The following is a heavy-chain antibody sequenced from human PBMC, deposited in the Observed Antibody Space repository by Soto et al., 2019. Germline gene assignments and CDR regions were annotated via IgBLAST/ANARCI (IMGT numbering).Heavy chain of an antibody. Sequence: SETLSLTCTVSGGSISSGGYYWSWIRQHPGKGLEWIGYIYYSGSTYYNPSLKSRVTISVDTSKNQFSLKLSSVTAADMAVYYCAQGGVNYGDMSYFDYWGQGTLVTVSS. J-gene: IGHJ4*02. CDR3: AQGGVNYGDMSYFDY. V-gene: IGHV4-31*03. CDR2: IYYSGST. D-gene: IGHD1-7*01. CDR1: GGSISSGGYY.